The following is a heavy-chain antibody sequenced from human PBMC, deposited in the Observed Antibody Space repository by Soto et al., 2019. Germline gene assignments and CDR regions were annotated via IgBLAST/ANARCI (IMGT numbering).Heavy chain of an antibody. J-gene: IGHJ4*02. Sequence: ASVKVSCKASGYTFTSYAMHWVRQAPGQRLEWMGWINAGNGNTKYSQKFQGRVTITRDTSASTAYMELSSLRSEDTAVYYCARGGYYYDSSGSPYFDYWGQGTLVTSPQ. V-gene: IGHV1-3*01. CDR2: INAGNGNT. D-gene: IGHD3-22*01. CDR3: ARGGYYYDSSGSPYFDY. CDR1: GYTFTSYA.